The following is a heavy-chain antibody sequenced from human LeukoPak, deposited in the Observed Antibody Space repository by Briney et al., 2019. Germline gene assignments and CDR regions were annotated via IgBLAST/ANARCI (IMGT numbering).Heavy chain of an antibody. Sequence: KTGGSLRLSCAASAFTFSSYSMNWVRQAPGKGLEWVSSISSSGSYIYYADAVKGRFTISRDNSKNTLYLQMNSLRAEDTAVYYCAKGSVMVRGGNYYYYYYMDVWGKGTTVTVSS. CDR3: AKGSVMVRGGNYYYYYYMDV. V-gene: IGHV3-21*01. CDR2: ISSSGSYI. D-gene: IGHD3-10*01. CDR1: AFTFSSYS. J-gene: IGHJ6*03.